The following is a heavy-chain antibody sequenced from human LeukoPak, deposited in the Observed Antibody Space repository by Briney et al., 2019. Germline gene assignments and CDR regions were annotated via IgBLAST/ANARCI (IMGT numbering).Heavy chain of an antibody. CDR2: IYYSGST. V-gene: IGHV4-30-4*07. CDR3: AREYHRFYYYYMDV. J-gene: IGHJ6*03. Sequence: PSETLSLTCAVSGGSISSGGYSWSWIRQPPGKGLEWIGYIYYSGSTYYNPSLKSRVTISVDTSKNQFSLKLSSVTAADTAVYYCAREYHRFYYYYMDVWGKGTTVTVSS. CDR1: GGSISSGGYS. D-gene: IGHD2-2*01.